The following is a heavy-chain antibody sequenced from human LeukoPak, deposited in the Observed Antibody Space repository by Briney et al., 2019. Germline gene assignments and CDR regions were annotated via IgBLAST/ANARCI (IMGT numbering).Heavy chain of an antibody. Sequence: GASVKVSCKASGYTFTSYDINWVRQATGQGLEWMGWMNPNSGNTGYAQKFQGRVTMTRNTSISTAYMELSSLRSEDTAVYYCARGLPIAMIIEGNYGMDVWGQGTTVTVSS. V-gene: IGHV1-8*01. D-gene: IGHD3-22*01. J-gene: IGHJ6*02. CDR3: ARGLPIAMIIEGNYGMDV. CDR2: MNPNSGNT. CDR1: GYTFTSYD.